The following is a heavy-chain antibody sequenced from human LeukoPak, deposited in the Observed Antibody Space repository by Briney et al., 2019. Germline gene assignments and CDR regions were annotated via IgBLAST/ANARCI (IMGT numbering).Heavy chain of an antibody. V-gene: IGHV4-31*02. CDR2: IYYSGST. Sequence: LRLSCAASGFTLSRYGMHWVRQHPGKGLEWIGYIYYSGSTYYNPSLKSRVTISVDTSKNQFSLKLSSVTAADTAVYYCARDLGSWEDDTAPRGWFDPWGQGTLVTVSS. D-gene: IGHD5-18*01. J-gene: IGHJ5*02. CDR1: GFTLSRYG. CDR3: ARDLGSWEDDTAPRGWFDP.